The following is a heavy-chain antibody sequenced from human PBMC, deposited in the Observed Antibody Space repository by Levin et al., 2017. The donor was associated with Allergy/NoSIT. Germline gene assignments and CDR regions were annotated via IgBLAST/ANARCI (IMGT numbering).Heavy chain of an antibody. J-gene: IGHJ4*02. D-gene: IGHD3-10*01. Sequence: GGSLRLSCAASGFTVSSNYMSWVRQAPGKGLEWVSVIYSGGSTYYADSVKGRFTISRDNSKNTLYLQMNSLRAEDTAVYYCARAHYYGSGMEYFDYWGQGTLVTVSS. CDR3: ARAHYYGSGMEYFDY. CDR1: GFTVSSNY. V-gene: IGHV3-53*01. CDR2: IYSGGST.